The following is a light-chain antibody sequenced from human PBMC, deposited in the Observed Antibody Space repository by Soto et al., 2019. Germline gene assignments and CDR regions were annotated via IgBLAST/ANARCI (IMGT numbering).Light chain of an antibody. CDR2: DAS. Sequence: EIVLTQSPPTLSLFPGERATLSCRASQSVSDSLAWYQQKSGQAPRLLIYDASNRATGIPARFTGSGSGTDFTLTISSLEPEDFAVYYCQQRSKWPLTFGQGTKVEIK. CDR3: QQRSKWPLT. CDR1: QSVSDS. V-gene: IGKV3-11*01. J-gene: IGKJ1*01.